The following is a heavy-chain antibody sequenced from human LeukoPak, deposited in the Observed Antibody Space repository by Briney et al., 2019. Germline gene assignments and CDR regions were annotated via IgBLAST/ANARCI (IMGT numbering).Heavy chain of an antibody. CDR3: PRTVTTFWGYHMDV. J-gene: IGHJ6*03. V-gene: IGHV3-23*01. D-gene: IGHD1-7*01. CDR1: GFTFSISA. CDR2: ISDSGGST. Sequence: GGSLRLSCAASGFTFSISAMSWVRQAPGKGLEWVSGISDSGGSTFYADSVKGRFTISRDNAKNSLYLQMNSLRAEDTAVYYCPRTVTTFWGYHMDVWGKGTTVIVSS.